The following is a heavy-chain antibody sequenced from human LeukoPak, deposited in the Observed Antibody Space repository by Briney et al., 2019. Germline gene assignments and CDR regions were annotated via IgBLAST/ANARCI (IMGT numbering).Heavy chain of an antibody. CDR2: ISSSSSYI. D-gene: IGHD3-16*02. V-gene: IGHV3-21*01. CDR1: GFTFSSYS. CDR3: ARKPYDYVWGSYRPFDY. Sequence: GGSLRLSCAASGFTFSSYSMNWVRQAPRKGLEWVSSISSSSSYIYYADSVKGRFTISRDNAKNSLYLQMNSLRAEDTAVYYCARKPYDYVWGSYRPFDYWGQGTLVTVSS. J-gene: IGHJ4*02.